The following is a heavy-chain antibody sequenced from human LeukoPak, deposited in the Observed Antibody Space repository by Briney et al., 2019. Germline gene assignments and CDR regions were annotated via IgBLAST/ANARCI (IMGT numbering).Heavy chain of an antibody. V-gene: IGHV1-69*13. J-gene: IGHJ4*02. CDR3: AREKYYYYGSGSFSYFEY. Sequence: SVKVSCKASGGTFSSYAISWVRQAPGQGLEWMGGIIPIFGTANYAQKFQGRVTINADESTSTAYMELSSLRSEDTALYYCAREKYYYYGSGSFSYFEYWGQGTLVTVSS. D-gene: IGHD3-10*01. CDR2: IIPIFGTA. CDR1: GGTFSSYA.